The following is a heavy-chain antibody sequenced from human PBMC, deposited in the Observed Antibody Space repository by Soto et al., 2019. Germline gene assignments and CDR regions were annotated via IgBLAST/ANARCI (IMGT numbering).Heavy chain of an antibody. CDR2: INPSGGST. Sequence: ASVKVSCKASGYTFTSYYMHWVRQAPGQGLEWMGIINPSGGSTSYAQKFQGRVTMTRDTSTSTVYMELSSLRSEDTAVYYCARGAADIVVVVAATYFDYWGQGTLVTVSA. CDR1: GYTFTSYY. V-gene: IGHV1-46*01. J-gene: IGHJ4*02. CDR3: ARGAADIVVVVAATYFDY. D-gene: IGHD2-15*01.